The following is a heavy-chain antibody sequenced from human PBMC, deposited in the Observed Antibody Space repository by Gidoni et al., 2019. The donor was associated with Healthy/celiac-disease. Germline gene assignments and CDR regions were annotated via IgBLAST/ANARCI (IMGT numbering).Heavy chain of an antibody. CDR1: GFTFSRYA. CDR3: ASHSSSWYVPIYY. CDR2: ISYDGSNK. V-gene: IGHV3-30-3*01. Sequence: QVQLVESGGGVVQPGRSLRLACAASGFTFSRYAMHWVRQAPGKGLEWVAVISYDGSNKYYADSVKGRFTIARDKSKNTLYLQMNSLRAEDTAVYYCASHSSSWYVPIYYWGQGTLVTVSS. D-gene: IGHD6-13*01. J-gene: IGHJ4*02.